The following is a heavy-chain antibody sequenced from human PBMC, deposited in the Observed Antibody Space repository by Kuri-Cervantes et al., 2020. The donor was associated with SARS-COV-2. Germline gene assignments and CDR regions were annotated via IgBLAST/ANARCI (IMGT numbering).Heavy chain of an antibody. CDR3: ARDLAVAGLGGFDY. CDR1: GFTFSSYG. D-gene: IGHD6-19*01. Sequence: LSLTCAASGFTFSSYGMHWVRQAPGKGLEWVAVIWYDGSNKYYADSVKGRFTISRDNSKNTLYLQMNSLRAEDTAVYYCARDLAVAGLGGFDYWGQGTLVTVSS. J-gene: IGHJ4*02. V-gene: IGHV3-33*01. CDR2: IWYDGSNK.